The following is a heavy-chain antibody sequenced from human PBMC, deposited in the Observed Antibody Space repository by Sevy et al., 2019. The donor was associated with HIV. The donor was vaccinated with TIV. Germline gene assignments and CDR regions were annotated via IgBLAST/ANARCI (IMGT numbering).Heavy chain of an antibody. Sequence: GGSLRLSCAASGFTFSSYWMSWVRQAPGKGLEWVANIKQDGSEKYYVDSVKGRFTISRDNAKNSLYLQMNSLKAEDTAVYYCARAFDWLLYYFDYWGQGTLVTVSS. D-gene: IGHD3-9*01. CDR1: GFTFSSYW. V-gene: IGHV3-7*03. CDR2: IKQDGSEK. J-gene: IGHJ4*02. CDR3: ARAFDWLLYYFDY.